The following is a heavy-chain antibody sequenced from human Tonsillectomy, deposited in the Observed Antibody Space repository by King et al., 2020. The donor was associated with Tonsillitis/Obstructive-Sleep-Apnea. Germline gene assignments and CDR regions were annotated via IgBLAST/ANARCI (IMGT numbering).Heavy chain of an antibody. V-gene: IGHV4-34*01. CDR3: ARFSANYYGPGLGGDY. D-gene: IGHD3-10*01. CDR1: GGSFSGYF. J-gene: IGHJ4*02. Sequence: VQLQQWGAGLLRPSETLSLTCAVYGGSFSGYFWTCISQPPGKGLEWVGEINHRGSAMYNPSLRSRLTISVDTSKSQFSLRLSAVTAADTAVYYCARFSANYYGPGLGGDYWGQGILVTVSS. CDR2: INHRGSA.